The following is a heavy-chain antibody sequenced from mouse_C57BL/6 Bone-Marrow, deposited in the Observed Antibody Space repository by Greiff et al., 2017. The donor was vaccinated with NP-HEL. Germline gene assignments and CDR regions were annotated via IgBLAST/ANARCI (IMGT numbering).Heavy chain of an antibody. CDR3: AWDGNYVNYYAMDY. Sequence: QVQLQQPGAELVKPGASVKLSCKASGYTFTSYWMHWVKQRPGQGLEWIGMIHPNSGSTNYNEKFKSKATLTVDKSSSTAYMQRSSLTSEDSAVYYCAWDGNYVNYYAMDYWGQGTSVTVSS. J-gene: IGHJ4*01. CDR1: GYTFTSYW. CDR2: IHPNSGST. V-gene: IGHV1-64*01. D-gene: IGHD2-1*01.